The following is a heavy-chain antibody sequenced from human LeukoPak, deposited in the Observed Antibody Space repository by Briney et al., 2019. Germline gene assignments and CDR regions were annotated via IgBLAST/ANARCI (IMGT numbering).Heavy chain of an antibody. CDR2: IKQDGSEE. J-gene: IGHJ4*02. CDR1: GFILSSYW. Sequence: GGSLRLSCAASGFILSSYWMSWVRQAPGKGLEWVANIKQDGSEEYYVDSVKGRFTISRDNAKNLLYLQMKSLRAEDTAVYYCARGSNWAFDYWGQGTLVIVSS. D-gene: IGHD1-1*01. CDR3: ARGSNWAFDY. V-gene: IGHV3-7*01.